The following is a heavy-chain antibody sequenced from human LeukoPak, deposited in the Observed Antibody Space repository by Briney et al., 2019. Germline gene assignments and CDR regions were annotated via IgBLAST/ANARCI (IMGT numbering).Heavy chain of an antibody. CDR2: FKPADGKT. J-gene: IGHJ4*02. CDR3: ASLEGTGY. CDR1: GDTLTYFS. Sequence: ASVKVSCKVSGDTLTYFSIHWVRQAPGKGLEWMGGFKPADGKTIYAQKFQGRVTMTEDTSTDTAYLQLSSLRSEDTAVYYCASLEGTGYWGQGTLVTVSS. D-gene: IGHD1-1*01. V-gene: IGHV1-24*01.